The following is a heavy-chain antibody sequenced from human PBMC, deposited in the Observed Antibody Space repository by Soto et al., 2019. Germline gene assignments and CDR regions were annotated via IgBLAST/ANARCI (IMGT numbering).Heavy chain of an antibody. J-gene: IGHJ6*02. CDR1: GGTFSSYA. Sequence: SVKVSCKASGGTFSSYAISWVRQAPGQGLEWMGGIIPIFGTANYAQKFQGRVTITADKSTSTAYMELSSLRSEDTAVYYCARDDGSGIYYYYGMDVWGQGTTVTVSS. CDR2: IIPIFGTA. D-gene: IGHD3-10*01. CDR3: ARDDGSGIYYYYGMDV. V-gene: IGHV1-69*06.